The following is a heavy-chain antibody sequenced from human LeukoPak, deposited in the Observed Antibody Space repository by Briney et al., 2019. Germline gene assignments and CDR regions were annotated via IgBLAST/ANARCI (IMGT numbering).Heavy chain of an antibody. CDR1: GGSISSYY. J-gene: IGHJ6*02. V-gene: IGHV4-59*01. D-gene: IGHD2-15*01. Sequence: SETLSLTCTVSGGSISSYYWSWIRQPPGKGLEWIGYIYYSGSTNYNPSLKSRVTISVDTSKNQFSLKLSSVTAADTAVYYCARAAGWPYYYGMDVWGQGTTVTVSS. CDR2: IYYSGST. CDR3: ARAAGWPYYYGMDV.